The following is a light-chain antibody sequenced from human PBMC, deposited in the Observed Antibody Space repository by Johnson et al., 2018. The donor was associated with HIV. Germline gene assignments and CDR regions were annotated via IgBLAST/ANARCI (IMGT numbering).Light chain of an antibody. CDR1: SSNIGNNY. V-gene: IGLV1-51*01. Sequence: QSVLTQPPSVSAAPGQKVTISCSGSSSNIGNNYVSWYQQLPGTAPKLLIYDNNKRPSGIPDRFSGSKSATSATLGTTGLKPGDKAEYYCGTWDKSLSTGAGFGTGTKVTVL. CDR3: GTWDKSLSTGAG. CDR2: DNN. J-gene: IGLJ1*01.